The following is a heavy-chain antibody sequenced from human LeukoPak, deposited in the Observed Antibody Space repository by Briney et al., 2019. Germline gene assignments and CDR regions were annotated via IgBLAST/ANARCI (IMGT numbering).Heavy chain of an antibody. Sequence: GGSLRLSCAASGFTFSSYPMSWVRQAPGQGLEWVTTITSGGDKTYYADSVKGRFTISKDNSKNTLYLQMNSLRAEDTAVYYCARGVGFGELLSYFDYWGQGTLVTVSS. CDR3: ARGVGFGELLSYFDY. J-gene: IGHJ4*02. D-gene: IGHD3-10*01. CDR2: ITSGGDKT. V-gene: IGHV3-23*01. CDR1: GFTFSSYP.